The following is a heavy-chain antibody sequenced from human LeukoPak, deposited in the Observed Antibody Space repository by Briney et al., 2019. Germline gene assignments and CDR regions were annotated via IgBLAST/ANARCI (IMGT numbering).Heavy chain of an antibody. J-gene: IGHJ4*02. CDR1: GGTFSSYA. CDR2: INPNSGGT. CDR3: ARDPDSPIAD. Sequence: ASVKVSCKASGGTFSSYAISWVRQAPGQGLEWMGWINPNSGGTNYAQKFQGRVTMTRDTSISTAYMELSRLRSDDTAVYYCARDPDSPIADWGQGTLVTVSS. D-gene: IGHD3-22*01. V-gene: IGHV1-2*02.